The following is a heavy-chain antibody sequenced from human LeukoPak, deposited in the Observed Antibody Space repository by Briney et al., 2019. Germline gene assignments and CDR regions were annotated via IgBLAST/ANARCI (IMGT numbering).Heavy chain of an antibody. V-gene: IGHV6-1*01. CDR2: TYYRSKWYN. D-gene: IGHD6-13*01. CDR1: GDSVSSNSAA. J-gene: IGHJ6*03. CDR3: ARGLSYSSRSTRPSHYYYYMDV. Sequence: SQTLSLTCAISGDSVSSNSAAWNWIRQSPSRGLEWLGRTYYRSKWYNDYAVSVKSRITINPDTSKNQFSLQLNSVTPEDTAVYYCARGLSYSSRSTRPSHYYYYMDVWGKGTTVTVSS.